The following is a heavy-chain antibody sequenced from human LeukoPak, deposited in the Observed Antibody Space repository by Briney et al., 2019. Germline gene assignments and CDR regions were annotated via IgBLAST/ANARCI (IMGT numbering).Heavy chain of an antibody. CDR3: AKDRGSMVRGVILL. CDR2: INSDGSSA. V-gene: IGHV3-74*01. CDR1: GFTFSSYW. J-gene: IGHJ4*02. Sequence: GGSLRLSCAASGFTFSSYWMHWVRQAPGKGLVWVSRINSDGSSASYADSVKGRFTISRDNSKNTLYLQMNSLRAEDTAVYYCAKDRGSMVRGVILLGGQGTLVTVSS. D-gene: IGHD3-10*01.